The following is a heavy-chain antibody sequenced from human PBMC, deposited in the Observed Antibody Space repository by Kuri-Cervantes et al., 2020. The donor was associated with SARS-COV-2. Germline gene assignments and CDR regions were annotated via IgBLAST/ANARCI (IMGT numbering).Heavy chain of an antibody. CDR3: ARVDYGDYWVGFDY. D-gene: IGHD4-17*01. Sequence: ASVKVSCKASGYTFTGYYMHWVRQAPGQGLEWMGWISAYNGNTNYAQKFQGRVTMTTDTSTSTAYMELRSLRSDDTAVYYCARVDYGDYWVGFDYWGQGTLVTVSS. J-gene: IGHJ4*02. CDR1: GYTFTGYY. CDR2: ISAYNGNT. V-gene: IGHV1-18*04.